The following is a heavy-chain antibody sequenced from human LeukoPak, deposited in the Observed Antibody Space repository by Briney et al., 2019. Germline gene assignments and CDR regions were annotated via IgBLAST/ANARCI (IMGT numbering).Heavy chain of an antibody. CDR3: ARVRTNVMTVDY. CDR1: GGSISSSSYY. V-gene: IGHV4-39*07. CDR2: IYYSGST. Sequence: KTSETLSLTCTVSGGSISSSSYYWGWTRQPPGKGLEWIGSIYYSGSTYYNPSLKSRVTISVDTSKNQFSLKLSSVTAADTAVYYCARVRTNVMTVDYWGQGTLVTVSS. D-gene: IGHD2-8*01. J-gene: IGHJ4*02.